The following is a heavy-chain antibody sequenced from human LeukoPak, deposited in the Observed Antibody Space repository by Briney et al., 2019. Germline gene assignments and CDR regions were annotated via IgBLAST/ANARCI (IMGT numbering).Heavy chain of an antibody. CDR3: ARGASRSFDY. J-gene: IGHJ4*02. V-gene: IGHV1-18*01. Sequence: ASVKVSCKASGYTFTSYGISWVRQAPGQGLEWMGWISAYNGNTNYAQKFQGRVTMTRTTSISTAYMELSSLRSEDTAVYYCARGASRSFDYWGQGTLVTVSS. CDR1: GYTFTSYG. CDR2: ISAYNGNT.